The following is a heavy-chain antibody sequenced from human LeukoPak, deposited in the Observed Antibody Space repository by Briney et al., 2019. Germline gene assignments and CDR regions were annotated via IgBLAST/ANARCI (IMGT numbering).Heavy chain of an antibody. V-gene: IGHV4-38-2*01. CDR3: ARQSVVISYYYYYMDV. CDR1: GYSISSGYY. J-gene: IGHJ6*03. D-gene: IGHD3-22*01. CDR2: IYHSGST. Sequence: ASETLSLTCAVSGYSISSGYYWGWIRQPPGEGLEWIESIYHSGSTYYNPSLKSRVTISVDTSKNQFSLKLSSVTAADTAVYYCARQSVVISYYYYYMDVWGKGTTVTVSS.